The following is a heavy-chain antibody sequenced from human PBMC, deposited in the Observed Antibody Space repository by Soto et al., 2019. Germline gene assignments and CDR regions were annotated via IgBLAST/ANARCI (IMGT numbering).Heavy chain of an antibody. D-gene: IGHD2-2*01. Sequence: QVQLVQSGAEVKKPGASVKVSCKVSGYTLTELSMHWVRQAPGKGLEWMGGFDPEDGETIYAQKFQGRVTMTEDTSTDTAYMEMSSLRSEDTAVYYCATGPFLRGYCSSTSCYGMDVWGQGTTVTVSS. J-gene: IGHJ6*02. CDR2: FDPEDGET. V-gene: IGHV1-24*01. CDR3: ATGPFLRGYCSSTSCYGMDV. CDR1: GYTLTELS.